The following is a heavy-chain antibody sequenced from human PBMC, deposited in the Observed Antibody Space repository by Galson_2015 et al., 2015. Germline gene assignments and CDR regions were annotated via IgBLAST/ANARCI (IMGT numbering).Heavy chain of an antibody. CDR1: GLIVNSNY. Sequence: SLRLSCAVSGLIVNSNYMSWVRQAPGKGLEWVSVIYGGGTTNYADSVKGRFTISTDTSTSTAYMELRSLRSDDTAVYYCARLGYYDSSHFFDYWGQGTLVTVSS. J-gene: IGHJ4*02. CDR3: ARLGYYDSSHFFDY. D-gene: IGHD3-22*01. CDR2: IYGGGTT. V-gene: IGHV3-53*05.